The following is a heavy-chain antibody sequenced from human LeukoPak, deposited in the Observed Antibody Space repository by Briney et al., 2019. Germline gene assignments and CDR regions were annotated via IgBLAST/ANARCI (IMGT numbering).Heavy chain of an antibody. J-gene: IGHJ4*02. CDR3: ATSAVTTGLDF. CDR1: GFTFKTYW. V-gene: IGHV3-74*01. CDR2: FGSDGKNT. Sequence: GGPLRLSCAALGFTFKTYWIHWVRQAPGKGLVWVSRFGSDGKNTVYADSVKGRFTISRDSAKNTLSLQMNSLRAEDTGVYYCATSAVTTGLDFWGQGTLVTVSS. D-gene: IGHD4-17*01.